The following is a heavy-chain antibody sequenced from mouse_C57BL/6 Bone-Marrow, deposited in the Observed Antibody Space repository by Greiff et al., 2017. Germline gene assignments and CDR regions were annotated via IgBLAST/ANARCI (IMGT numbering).Heavy chain of an antibody. J-gene: IGHJ3*01. CDR1: GYTFTSYW. D-gene: IGHD1-2*01. CDR2: IDPSDSYT. CDR3: ARDNYHYFFAY. V-gene: IGHV1-50*01. Sequence: QVQLQQPGAELVKPGASVKLSCKASGYTFTSYWMQWVKQRPGQGLEWIGEIDPSDSYTNYNQKFKGKATLTVDTSSSTAYMQLSSLTSEDSAVCYSARDNYHYFFAYWGQGTPVTVSA.